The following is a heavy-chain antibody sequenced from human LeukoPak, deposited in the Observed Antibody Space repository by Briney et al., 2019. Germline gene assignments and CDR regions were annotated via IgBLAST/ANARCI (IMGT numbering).Heavy chain of an antibody. J-gene: IGHJ1*01. V-gene: IGHV4-59*01. CDR2: IYYSGGT. D-gene: IGHD2-8*02. Sequence: SETLSLTCSVSGASISGYYWSWIRQPPGKGLEWIGYIYYSGGTTYNPSLESRVTMSVDTSENHISLMVRPVTGADTALVYCGRAHTYCWYMDHWGEGT. CDR3: GRAHTYCWYMDH. CDR1: GASISGYY.